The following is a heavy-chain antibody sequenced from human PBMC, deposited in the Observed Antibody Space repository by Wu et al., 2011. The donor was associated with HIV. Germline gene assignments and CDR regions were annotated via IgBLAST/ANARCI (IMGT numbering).Heavy chain of an antibody. D-gene: IGHD3-3*01. CDR3: ARGIFGARDN. V-gene: IGHV1-8*02. J-gene: IGHJ4*02. CDR2: MSPHSGNT. Sequence: QVQLVQSGAEVKKPGASVKVSCKASGYTFTDFDINWVRQATGQGLEWMGWMSPHSGNTGYAQNFQGRITMTRNTSTSTAYMELTSLRSEDTAVYYCARGIFGARDNWGQGTLVTVSS. CDR1: GYTFTDFD.